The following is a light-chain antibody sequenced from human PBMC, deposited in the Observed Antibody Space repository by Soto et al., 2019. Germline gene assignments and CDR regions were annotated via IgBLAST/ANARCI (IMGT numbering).Light chain of an antibody. V-gene: IGLV2-8*01. CDR1: SSDVGDYNY. CDR2: EVS. J-gene: IGLJ2*01. CDR3: SSNAGSNRLV. Sequence: QSALTQPPSASGSPGQSVTISCTGTSSDVGDYNYVSWYQQHPGKAPKLIIYEVSTRPSGVPTRFSGSKSGNTASLTVSGLQAEDAADYYCSSNAGSNRLVFGGGTKLTVL.